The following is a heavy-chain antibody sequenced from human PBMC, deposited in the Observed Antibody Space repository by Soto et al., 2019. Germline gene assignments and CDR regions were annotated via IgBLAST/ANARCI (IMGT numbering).Heavy chain of an antibody. CDR1: GFTFSDSY. J-gene: IGHJ6*02. Sequence: QVQLVESGGGLVKPGGSLRLSCAASGFTFSDSYMSWIRQAPGKGLEWISYITFSGNTVYYSDSLKGRFTIYRDNAKNSLYLQMNRLGAEDTAVYYCARVSWREKYGMDVWGQGTTVTVSS. CDR3: ARVSWREKYGMDV. V-gene: IGHV3-11*01. CDR2: ITFSGNTV.